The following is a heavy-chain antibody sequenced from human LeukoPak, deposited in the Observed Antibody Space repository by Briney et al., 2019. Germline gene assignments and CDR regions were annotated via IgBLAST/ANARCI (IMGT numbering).Heavy chain of an antibody. V-gene: IGHV3-53*04. D-gene: IGHD3-16*01. J-gene: IGHJ6*02. CDR1: GFTVSNNY. CDR2: IYSGGST. Sequence: GGSLRLSCAASGFTVSNNYMSWVRQAPGKGLAWVSVIYSGGSTYYADSVKGRFTISRHNSKNTLYLQMNSLRAEDTAVYYCARDGGPPRDYYYGMDVWGQGTTVTVSS. CDR3: ARDGGPPRDYYYGMDV.